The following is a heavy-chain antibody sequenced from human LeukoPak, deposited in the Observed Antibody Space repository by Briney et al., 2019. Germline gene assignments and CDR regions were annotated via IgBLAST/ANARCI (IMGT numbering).Heavy chain of an antibody. Sequence: GSLRLSCAASGFTFKTYAMMWGRQAPGKGLEWVSAIGGDGVSRDYSDSVKGRFTISRDNSKNTLYLQMNSLRVEDTALYFCAKRVGGTPDNWSLGTLVTVSS. CDR1: GFTFKTYA. D-gene: IGHD1-26*01. V-gene: IGHV3-23*01. CDR2: IGGDGVSR. J-gene: IGHJ4*02. CDR3: AKRVGGTPDN.